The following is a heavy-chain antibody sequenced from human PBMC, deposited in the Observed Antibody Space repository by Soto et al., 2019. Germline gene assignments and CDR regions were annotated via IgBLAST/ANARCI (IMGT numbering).Heavy chain of an antibody. D-gene: IGHD2-15*01. CDR3: ARDGSEYCSGGSCYWVDGSAFDI. CDR1: GDSVSSNSAA. CDR2: TYYRSKWYN. J-gene: IGHJ3*02. Sequence: SQTLSLTCAISGDSVSSNSAAWNWIRQSPSRGLEWLGRTYYRSKWYNDYAVSVKSRITINPDTSKNQFSLQLNSVTPEDTAVYYCARDGSEYCSGGSCYWVDGSAFDIRGQGTMVTVSS. V-gene: IGHV6-1*01.